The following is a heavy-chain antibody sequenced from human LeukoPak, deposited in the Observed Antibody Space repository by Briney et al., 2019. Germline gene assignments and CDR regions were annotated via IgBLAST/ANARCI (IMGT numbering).Heavy chain of an antibody. CDR1: GFTFSSYA. Sequence: PGGSLRLSCAASGFTFSSYAMHWVRQAPGKGLEWVAVISYDGSNKYYADSVKGRFTISRDNSKNTLYLQMNSLRAEDTAVYYCARTDLDSSGHTSNSHRDYYYYGMVVWGQGTTVTVSS. CDR2: ISYDGSNK. J-gene: IGHJ6*02. V-gene: IGHV3-30-3*01. D-gene: IGHD3-22*01. CDR3: ARTDLDSSGHTSNSHRDYYYYGMVV.